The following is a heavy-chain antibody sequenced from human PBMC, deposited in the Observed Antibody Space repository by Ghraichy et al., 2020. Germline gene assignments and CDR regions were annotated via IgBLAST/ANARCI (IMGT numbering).Heavy chain of an antibody. V-gene: IGHV3-21*01. CDR1: GFTFSSYS. CDR2: ISSSSSYI. CDR3: ARDPGYCSSTSCYSDSWFDP. J-gene: IGHJ5*02. Sequence: GESLNISCAASGFTFSSYSMNWVRQAPGKGLEWVSSISSSSSYIYYADSVKGRFTISRDNAKNSLYLQMNSLRAEDTAVYYCARDPGYCSSTSCYSDSWFDPWGQGTLVTVSS. D-gene: IGHD2-2*02.